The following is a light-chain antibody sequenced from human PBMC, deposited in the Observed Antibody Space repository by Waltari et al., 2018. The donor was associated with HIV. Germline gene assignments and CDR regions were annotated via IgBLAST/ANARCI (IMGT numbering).Light chain of an antibody. CDR3: MQALQTLGT. CDR2: LGS. CDR1: QSLLHSNGYNY. J-gene: IGKJ3*01. V-gene: IGKV2-28*01. Sequence: DIVMTQSPLSLPVTPGEPASISCRFSQSLLHSNGYNYLDWYLQKPGQSPQLLIYLGSNRASGVPDRFSGSGSGTDFTLKISRVEAEDVGVYYCMQALQTLGTFGPGTQVDIK.